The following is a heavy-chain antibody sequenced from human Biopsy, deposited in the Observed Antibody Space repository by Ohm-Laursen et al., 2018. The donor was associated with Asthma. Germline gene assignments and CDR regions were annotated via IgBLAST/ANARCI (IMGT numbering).Heavy chain of an antibody. CDR1: GGTFNTYV. D-gene: IGHD2-2*01. CDR3: ARKAGSCISRTCYSLDF. Sequence: ASVKVSCKSLGGTFNTYVIGWVRQAPGQGLEWMGGINDVFGTTTYPQKFQDRVTITADDSTSTVYMELSSLRSEGTAVYYCARKAGSCISRTCYSLDFWGQGTLVTVSS. V-gene: IGHV1-69*13. CDR2: INDVFGTT. J-gene: IGHJ4*02.